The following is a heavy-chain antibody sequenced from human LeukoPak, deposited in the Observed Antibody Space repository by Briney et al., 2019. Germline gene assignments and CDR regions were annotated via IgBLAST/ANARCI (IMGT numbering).Heavy chain of an antibody. CDR1: GGSINSYY. D-gene: IGHD3-22*01. J-gene: IGHJ4*02. Sequence: SETLSLTCTVSGGSINSYYWSWIRQPPGKGLEWIGYMYYSGSTKYNPSLKSRVTISVDTSKNQFSLNLSSVTAADTAVYYCARGGPYYYGSSDYWGQGTLVTVSS. CDR3: ARGGPYYYGSSDY. CDR2: MYYSGST. V-gene: IGHV4-59*01.